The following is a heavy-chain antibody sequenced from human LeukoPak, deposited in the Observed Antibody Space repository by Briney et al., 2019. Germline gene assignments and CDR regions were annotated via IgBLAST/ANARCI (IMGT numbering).Heavy chain of an antibody. CDR2: IYSGGTT. D-gene: IGHD1-26*01. J-gene: IGHJ4*02. Sequence: GGSLRLSCAASGFTVSSNYMSWVRQAPGKGLEWVSVIYSGGTTYYADSVKGRFTISRDNSKNTLYLQMNSLRAEDTAVYYCARAHSGSSPEGEYYFDYWGQGTLVTVSS. V-gene: IGHV3-53*05. CDR3: ARAHSGSSPEGEYYFDY. CDR1: GFTVSSNY.